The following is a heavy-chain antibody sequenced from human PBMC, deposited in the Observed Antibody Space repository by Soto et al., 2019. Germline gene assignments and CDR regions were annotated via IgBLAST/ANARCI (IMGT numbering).Heavy chain of an antibody. CDR2: IYYSGST. Sequence: SETLSLTCTVSGGSISSYYWSWIRQPPGKGLEWIGYIYYSGSTNYNPSLKSRVTISVDTSKNQFSLKLSSVTAADTAVYYCARGYTDFTDYWGQGTLVTVSS. CDR1: GGSISSYY. J-gene: IGHJ4*02. V-gene: IGHV4-59*01. CDR3: ARGYTDFTDY. D-gene: IGHD2-21*01.